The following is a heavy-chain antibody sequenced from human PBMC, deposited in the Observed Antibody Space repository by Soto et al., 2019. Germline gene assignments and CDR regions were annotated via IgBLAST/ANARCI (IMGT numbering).Heavy chain of an antibody. D-gene: IGHD2-2*02. V-gene: IGHV1-69*02. CDR1: GGTFSSYT. Sequence: QVQLVQSGAEVKKPGSSVKVSCKASGGTFSSYTISWVRQAPGQGLEWMGRIIPILGIANYAQKFQGRVTITAYKSTSTAYMELISVRSEDTAVYYCAMEYCSSTSCYRDYWGQGTLVTVSS. J-gene: IGHJ4*02. CDR3: AMEYCSSTSCYRDY. CDR2: IIPILGIA.